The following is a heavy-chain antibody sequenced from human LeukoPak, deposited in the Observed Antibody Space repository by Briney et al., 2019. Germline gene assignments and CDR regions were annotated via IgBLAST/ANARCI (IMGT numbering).Heavy chain of an antibody. V-gene: IGHV1-2*02. CDR3: ARGLRAAANWFDP. CDR2: INPNNDGT. Sequence: GASVKVSCKASGYTFTGYYMHWVRQAPGQGLEWMGWINPNNDGTNYAQKFRGRVTMTRDTSISTAYMELSRLRSDDTAVYYCARGLRAAANWFDPWGQGTLVTVSS. J-gene: IGHJ5*02. CDR1: GYTFTGYY. D-gene: IGHD6-13*01.